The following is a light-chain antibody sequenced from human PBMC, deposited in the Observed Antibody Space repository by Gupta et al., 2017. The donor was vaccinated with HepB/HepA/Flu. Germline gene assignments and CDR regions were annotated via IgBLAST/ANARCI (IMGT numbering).Light chain of an antibody. CDR1: QSVSSY. Sequence: EIVLTQSPATLCLSPGERATLSCRASQSVSSYLACYQQKTGQAPRLLIYDASNRATGIPARFSGSGSGTDFTLTISSLEPEDFAVYSCQQRSNWPLTFGGGTKVEIK. CDR2: DAS. J-gene: IGKJ4*01. V-gene: IGKV3-11*01. CDR3: QQRSNWPLT.